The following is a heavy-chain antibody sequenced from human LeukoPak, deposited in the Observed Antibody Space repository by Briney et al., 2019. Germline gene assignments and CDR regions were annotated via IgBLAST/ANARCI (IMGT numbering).Heavy chain of an antibody. J-gene: IGHJ6*04. CDR2: ISPYNNAT. V-gene: IGHV1-18*01. Sequence: ASVKVSCKTSGYTFVTYTMSWVRQAPGQGLEWLGWISPYNNATKYSQRLQGRVTVTADTSTSTGYLDLRSLTSDDTAVYYCARDSPHGMDVWSKGTTVIVSS. CDR3: ARDSPHGMDV. CDR1: GYTFVTYT.